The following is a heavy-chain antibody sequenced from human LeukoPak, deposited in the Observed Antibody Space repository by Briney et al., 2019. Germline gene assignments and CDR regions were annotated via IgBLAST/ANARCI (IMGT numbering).Heavy chain of an antibody. CDR1: GDSVSSNSAA. CDR2: TYYRSKWYN. V-gene: IGHV6-1*01. Sequence: SQTLSLTCAISGDSVSSNSAAWNWIRQSPSRGLEWLGRTYYRSKWYNDYAVSVKSRITINPDTSKNQFSLQLNSVTPEDTAVYYCARELDIVVVPAAKGFDYWGQGTLVTVSS. CDR3: ARELDIVVVPAAKGFDY. J-gene: IGHJ4*02. D-gene: IGHD2-2*03.